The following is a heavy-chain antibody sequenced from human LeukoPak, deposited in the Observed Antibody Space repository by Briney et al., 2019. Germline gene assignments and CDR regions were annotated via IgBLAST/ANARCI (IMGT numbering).Heavy chain of an antibody. J-gene: IGHJ4*02. V-gene: IGHV3-30*02. CDR1: GFIFSSYG. CDR2: IRYDGSDK. CDR3: AKVVDNLDY. D-gene: IGHD2-15*01. Sequence: GGSLRLSCAAFGFIFSSYGMHWVRQAPGKGLEWVAFIRYDGSDKYYADSVKGRFTISRDNSKNTLYLQMNSLRVEDTAVYYCAKVVDNLDYWGQGTLVTVSS.